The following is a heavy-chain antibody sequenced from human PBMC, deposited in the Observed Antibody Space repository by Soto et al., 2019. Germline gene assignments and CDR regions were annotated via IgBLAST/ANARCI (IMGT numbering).Heavy chain of an antibody. CDR2: ISAYNGNT. CDR1: GYTFTSYG. V-gene: IGHV1-18*01. CDR3: ARVGDGGIAARPFDY. Sequence: ASVKVSCKASGYTFTSYGISWVRQAPGQGLEWMGWISAYNGNTNYAQKLQGRVTMTTDTSTSTAYMELRSLRSDDTAVYYCARVGDGGIAARPFDYWGQGTLVTVSS. J-gene: IGHJ4*02. D-gene: IGHD6-6*01.